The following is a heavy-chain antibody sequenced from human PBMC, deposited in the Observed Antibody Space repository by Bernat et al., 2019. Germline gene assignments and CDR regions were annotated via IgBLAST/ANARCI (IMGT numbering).Heavy chain of an antibody. CDR2: IYYSGST. V-gene: IGHV4-59*01. J-gene: IGHJ5*02. CDR3: ARGIRYFDWLRWFDP. D-gene: IGHD3-9*01. Sequence: QVQLQESGPGLVKPSETLSLTCTVSGGSISSYYWSWIRQPPGKGLEWIGYIYYSGSTNYNPSLKSRVTISVDTSKNQFSLKLSSVTAADTAVYYCARGIRYFDWLRWFDPWGQGTLVTVSS. CDR1: GGSISSYY.